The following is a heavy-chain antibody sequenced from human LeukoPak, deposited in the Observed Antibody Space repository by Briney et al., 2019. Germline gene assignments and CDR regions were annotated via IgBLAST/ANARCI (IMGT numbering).Heavy chain of an antibody. Sequence: GESLNISCKGSGDSFMNHWIGWVRQMPGKGLEWMGIIYPGDSSTQNTPSFQGQVTISVDKSITTAYLQWSSLRASDTAMYYCATYSYTGGYSAFDIWGQGTMVTVSS. CDR3: ATYSYTGGYSAFDI. J-gene: IGHJ3*02. CDR2: IYPGDSST. D-gene: IGHD2-8*02. V-gene: IGHV5-51*01. CDR1: GDSFMNHW.